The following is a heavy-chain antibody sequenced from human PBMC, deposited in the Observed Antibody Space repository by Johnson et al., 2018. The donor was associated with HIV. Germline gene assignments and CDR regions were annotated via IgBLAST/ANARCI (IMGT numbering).Heavy chain of an antibody. D-gene: IGHD5-24*01. J-gene: IGHJ3*02. CDR3: ARDRVWLQSIPDFFDI. V-gene: IGHV3-23*04. Sequence: EVQLVESGGGVVQPGRSLRLSCAASGFTFSSYWMSWVRQAPGKGLEWVSAISGSGGSTYYADSVKGRFNISRDNSKNTLYLQMNSLRIEDTEVYYCARDRVWLQSIPDFFDIWGQGTMVTVSS. CDR2: ISGSGGST. CDR1: GFTFSSYW.